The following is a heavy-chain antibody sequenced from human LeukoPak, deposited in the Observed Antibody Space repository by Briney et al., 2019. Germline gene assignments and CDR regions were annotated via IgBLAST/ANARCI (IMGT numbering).Heavy chain of an antibody. CDR1: GGSISSSSYY. Sequence: PSETLSLTCTVSGGSISSSSYYWGWLRQPPGTGLEWVGSIYYSGSTYYNPSLKSRVTISVDTSKNQFSLKLSSVTAADTAVYYCARQHSSGWPNCDYWGQGTLVTVSS. V-gene: IGHV4-39*01. J-gene: IGHJ4*02. CDR2: IYYSGST. D-gene: IGHD6-19*01. CDR3: ARQHSSGWPNCDY.